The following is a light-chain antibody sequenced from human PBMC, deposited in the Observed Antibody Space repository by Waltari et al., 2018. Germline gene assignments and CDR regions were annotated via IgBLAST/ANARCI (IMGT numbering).Light chain of an antibody. CDR2: DVY. CDR3: CSYAGADSSVL. Sequence: QSALTQPRSVSGSPGQSVTISCTGTNSDVGGYDFVSWYQQYPGKAPKLTIYDVYKGPPGVPVRFSGSKSGNTASLSISALLNEDEADLYCCSYAGADSSVLFGGGTTLTVL. CDR1: NSDVGGYDF. J-gene: IGLJ2*01. V-gene: IGLV2-11*01.